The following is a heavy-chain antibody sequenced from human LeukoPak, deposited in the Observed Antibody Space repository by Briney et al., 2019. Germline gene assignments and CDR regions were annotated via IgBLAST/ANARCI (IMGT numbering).Heavy chain of an antibody. V-gene: IGHV3-30*18. Sequence: GGSLRLSCAASGFTFSSYGMHWVRQAPGKGLEWVAVISYDGSNKYYADSVKGRFTISRDNSKNTLYLQMNGLRAEDTAVYYCAKETFFSGSYYAYWGQGTLVTVSS. CDR2: ISYDGSNK. CDR1: GFTFSSYG. J-gene: IGHJ4*02. CDR3: AKETFFSGSYYAY. D-gene: IGHD1-26*01.